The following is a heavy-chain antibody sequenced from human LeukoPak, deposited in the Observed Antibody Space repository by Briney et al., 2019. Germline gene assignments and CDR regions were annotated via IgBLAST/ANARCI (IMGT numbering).Heavy chain of an antibody. J-gene: IGHJ1*01. CDR3: ARGDRRITIFGVVPPRAEYFQH. CDR1: GGSFSGYY. V-gene: IGHV4-34*01. CDR2: VNHSGST. D-gene: IGHD3-3*01. Sequence: SETLSLTCAVYGGSFSGYYWSWIRQPPGKGLEWIGEVNHSGSTNYNPSLKSRVTISVDTSKNQFSLKLSSVTAADTAVYYCARGDRRITIFGVVPPRAEYFQHWGQGTLVTVSS.